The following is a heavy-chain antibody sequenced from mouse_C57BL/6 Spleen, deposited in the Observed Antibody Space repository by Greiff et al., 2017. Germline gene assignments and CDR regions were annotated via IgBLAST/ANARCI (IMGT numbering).Heavy chain of an antibody. CDR3: ARGDYDGGFAY. V-gene: IGHV1-52*01. CDR2: IDPSDSET. Sequence: QVQLQQPGAELVRPGSSVKLSCKASGYTFTSYWMHWVKQRPIQGLEWIGNIDPSDSETHYNQKFKDKATLTVDKSSSTAYMQLSSLTSEDSAVYYGARGDYDGGFAYWGQGTLVTVSA. D-gene: IGHD2-4*01. CDR1: GYTFTSYW. J-gene: IGHJ3*01.